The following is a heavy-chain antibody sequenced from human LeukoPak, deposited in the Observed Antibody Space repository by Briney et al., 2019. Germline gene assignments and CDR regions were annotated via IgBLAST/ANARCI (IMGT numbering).Heavy chain of an antibody. CDR3: AGYSSSWSQFDY. CDR2: INPNSGGT. J-gene: IGHJ4*02. CDR1: GYTFTGYY. V-gene: IGHV1-2*02. D-gene: IGHD6-13*01. Sequence: ASVKVPCKASGYTFTGYYMHWVRQAPGQGLEWMGWINPNSGGTNYAQKFQGRVTMTRDTSISTAYMELSRLRSDDTAVYYCAGYSSSWSQFDYWGQGTLVTVSS.